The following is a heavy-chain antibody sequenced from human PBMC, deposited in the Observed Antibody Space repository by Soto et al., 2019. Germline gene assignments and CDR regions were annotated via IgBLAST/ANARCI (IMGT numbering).Heavy chain of an antibody. CDR1: GFTFSSYG. J-gene: IGHJ5*02. Sequence: GGSLRLSCAASGFTFSSYGMHWVRQAPGKXLEWVAVISYDGSNKYYADSVKGRFTISRDNSKNTLYLQMNSLRAEDTAVYYCAKDKYCGGDCYSGGFDPWGQGTLVTVSS. CDR3: AKDKYCGGDCYSGGFDP. D-gene: IGHD2-21*02. CDR2: ISYDGSNK. V-gene: IGHV3-30*18.